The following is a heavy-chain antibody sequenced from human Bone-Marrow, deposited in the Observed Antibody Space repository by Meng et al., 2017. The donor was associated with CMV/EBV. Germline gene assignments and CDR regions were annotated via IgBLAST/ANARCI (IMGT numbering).Heavy chain of an antibody. CDR3: ASHRS. J-gene: IGHJ5*02. Sequence: EVQLVESGGDLVKPGESPTLSCTASGFSIYSTYMNWVRQAPGKGLEWVSIIYSGGDTIYAESVKGRFTISRDISKNALYLQMNNLRLEDTGTYYCASHRSWGQGTLVTVSS. V-gene: IGHV3-66*02. CDR1: GFSIYSTY. CDR2: IYSGGDT.